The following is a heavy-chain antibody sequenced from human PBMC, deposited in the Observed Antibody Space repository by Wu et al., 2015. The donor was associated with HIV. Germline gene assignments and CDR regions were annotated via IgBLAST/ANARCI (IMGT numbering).Heavy chain of an antibody. J-gene: IGHJ4*02. CDR1: RDIVSDYG. D-gene: IGHD4-11*01. Sequence: QVQMVQSEAEVKKPGASVTVSCKASRDIVSDYGVHWVRQAPGQGLEWMGWINPSGGATIYAEAFEGRVTVTTDTSMKTVYMELESLTSGDTAMYFCARDATPITTEFDYWGQGTLITVSS. CDR2: INPSGGAT. CDR3: ARDATPITTEFDY. V-gene: IGHV1-2*02.